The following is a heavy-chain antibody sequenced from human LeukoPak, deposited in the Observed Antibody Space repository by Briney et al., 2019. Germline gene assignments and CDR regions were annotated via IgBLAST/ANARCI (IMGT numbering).Heavy chain of an antibody. CDR1: GFTFSTHG. CDR3: AKEGDSYGSGSYRDGFDI. V-gene: IGHV3-30*02. CDR2: IRYDGVNK. J-gene: IGHJ3*02. D-gene: IGHD3-10*01. Sequence: GGSLRLSCAASGFTFSTHGMHWVRQAPGKGLEWVAFIRYDGVNKYYAESVKGRFTISRDSFKNTLYLQMNSLRPEDTAVYYCAKEGDSYGSGSYRDGFDIWGQGTRATVSS.